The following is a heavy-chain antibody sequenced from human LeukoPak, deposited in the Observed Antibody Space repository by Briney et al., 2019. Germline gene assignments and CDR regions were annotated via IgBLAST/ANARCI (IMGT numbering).Heavy chain of an antibody. D-gene: IGHD3-9*01. Sequence: GGSLRLSCAASGFTFSSYSMNWVRQAPGKGLEWVSSISGSSSYIYYADSVKGRFTISRDNAKNSLYLQMNSLRAEDTAVYYCASDLTGLSTNWGQGTLVTVSS. CDR3: ASDLTGLSTN. V-gene: IGHV3-21*01. CDR2: ISGSSSYI. J-gene: IGHJ4*02. CDR1: GFTFSSYS.